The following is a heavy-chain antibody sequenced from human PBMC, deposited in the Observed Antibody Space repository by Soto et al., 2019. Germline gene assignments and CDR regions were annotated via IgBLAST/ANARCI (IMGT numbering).Heavy chain of an antibody. D-gene: IGHD6-19*01. CDR1: GFTFSSFG. Sequence: QVQLVESGGGVVQPGRSLRLSCAASGFTFSSFGMHWVRQAPGKGLEWVAVILYDGSNKYYADSVKGRFTISRDNSKNTLYLHMNSLRAEDTAVFYCAKPTVPFGRTVVAGPFDNWGQGTLVTVSS. V-gene: IGHV3-30*18. J-gene: IGHJ4*02. CDR3: AKPTVPFGRTVVAGPFDN. CDR2: ILYDGSNK.